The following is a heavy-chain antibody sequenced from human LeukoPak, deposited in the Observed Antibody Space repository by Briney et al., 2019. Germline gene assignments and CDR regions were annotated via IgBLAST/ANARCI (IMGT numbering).Heavy chain of an antibody. CDR3: SRDSSIAVAGTGFDY. Sequence: GGSLRLSSAASGFTSSSYSMNWVRQAPGKGLEWVSSISSSSSYIYYADSVKGRFTISRDNAKNSLYLQMNSLRAEDTAVYYCSRDSSIAVAGTGFDYWGQGTLVTVSS. D-gene: IGHD6-19*01. J-gene: IGHJ4*02. CDR1: GFTSSSYS. CDR2: ISSSSSYI. V-gene: IGHV3-21*01.